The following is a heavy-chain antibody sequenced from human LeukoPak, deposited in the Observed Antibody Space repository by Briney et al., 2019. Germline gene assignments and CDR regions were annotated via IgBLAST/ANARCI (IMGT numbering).Heavy chain of an antibody. D-gene: IGHD2-15*01. J-gene: IGHJ4*02. V-gene: IGHV1-69*04. Sequence: SVKVSCKASGGTFSSYAISWVRQAPGQGLEWMGRIIPILGIANYAQKFQGRVTITADKSTGTAYMELSSLRSEDTAVYYCARTPIVVVVAATPTQKPYFDYWGQGTLVTVSS. CDR3: ARTPIVVVVAATPTQKPYFDY. CDR2: IIPILGIA. CDR1: GGTFSSYA.